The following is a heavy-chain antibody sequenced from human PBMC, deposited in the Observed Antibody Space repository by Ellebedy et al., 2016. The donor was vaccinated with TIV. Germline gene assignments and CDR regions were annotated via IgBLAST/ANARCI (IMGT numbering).Heavy chain of an antibody. CDR3: AKHSQPAAGEY. V-gene: IGHV4-39*01. J-gene: IGHJ4*02. Sequence: MPSETLSLTCTVSGGSISSSSYYWGLIRQPPGKGLEWIGSSYYSGNTYYNPSLKSLVTISRDTSKNQFSLKLTSVTAADTALYYCAKHSQPAAGEYWGQGTLVTVSS. CDR1: GGSISSSSYY. CDR2: SYYSGNT. D-gene: IGHD6-13*01.